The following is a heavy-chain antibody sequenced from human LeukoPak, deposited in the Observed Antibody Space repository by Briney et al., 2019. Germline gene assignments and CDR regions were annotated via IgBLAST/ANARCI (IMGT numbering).Heavy chain of an antibody. J-gene: IGHJ4*02. D-gene: IGHD2-21*02. CDR2: IWYDGSNK. CDR1: GFTFSSYG. V-gene: IGHV3-33*01. Sequence: PGGSLRLSCAASGFTFSSYGMPWVRQAPVKGLEWVAVIWYDGSNKYYADSVKGRFTISRDNSKNTLYLQMNSLRAEDTAVYYCARDYCGGDCYYSDYWGQGTLVTVSS. CDR3: ARDYCGGDCYYSDY.